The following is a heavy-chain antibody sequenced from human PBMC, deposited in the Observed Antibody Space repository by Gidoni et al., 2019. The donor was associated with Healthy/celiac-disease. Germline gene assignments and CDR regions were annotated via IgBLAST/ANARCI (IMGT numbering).Heavy chain of an antibody. CDR3: ARDPGDTAMGYSFDY. CDR2: ISSSSSTI. J-gene: IGHJ4*02. Sequence: EVQLVESGGGLVQPGGSLRLSCAASGFTFSSYSMNWVRQAPGKGLEWVSYISSSSSTIYYADSVKGRFTISRDNAKNSLYLQMNSLRDEDTAVYYCARDPGDTAMGYSFDYWGQGTLVTVSS. CDR1: GFTFSSYS. D-gene: IGHD5-18*01. V-gene: IGHV3-48*02.